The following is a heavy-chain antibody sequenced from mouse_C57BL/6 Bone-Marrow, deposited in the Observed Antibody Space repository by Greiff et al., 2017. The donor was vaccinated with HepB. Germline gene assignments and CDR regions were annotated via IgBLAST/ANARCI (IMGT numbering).Heavy chain of an antibody. Sequence: EVQVVESGGGLVKPGGSLKLSCAASGFTFSDYGMHWVCQAPEKGLEWVAYISSGSSTIYYADTVKGRFTISRDNAKNTLFLQMTSLRSEDTAMYYCASAVYGNYLAWFAYWGQGTLVTVSA. CDR1: GFTFSDYG. CDR3: ASAVYGNYLAWFAY. D-gene: IGHD2-1*01. V-gene: IGHV5-17*01. J-gene: IGHJ3*01. CDR2: ISSGSSTI.